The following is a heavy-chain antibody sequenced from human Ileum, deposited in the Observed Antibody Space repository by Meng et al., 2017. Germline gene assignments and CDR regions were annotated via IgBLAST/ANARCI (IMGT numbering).Heavy chain of an antibody. CDR3: ARHGAFRSHLDD. J-gene: IGHJ4*02. D-gene: IGHD3-3*02. CDR1: GGSISSRTSY. CDR2: FLYGGTT. V-gene: IGHV4-39*01. Sequence: QLQLQESGPGLVKPSETLSLTCRVSGGSISSRTSYWGWIRQPPGMGLEWIVSFLYGGTTYYNPSLESRVTTSVDTSKSQFSLNLKSVSAADTAVYFCARHGAFRSHLDDWGQGTLVTVSS.